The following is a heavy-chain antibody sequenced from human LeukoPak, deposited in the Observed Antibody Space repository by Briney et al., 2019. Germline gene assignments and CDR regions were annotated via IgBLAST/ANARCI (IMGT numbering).Heavy chain of an antibody. CDR1: GFTFHTYA. Sequence: GGSLRLSCAPSGFTFHTYAMSWVRQAPGKGLEWVSAISGGGAIYYADSVKGRFTISRDNSKNTLYLQMNSLRAEDTALYYCAKYRGYSGYETIDYWGQGTLVTVSS. CDR2: ISGGGAI. V-gene: IGHV3-23*01. CDR3: AKYRGYSGYETIDY. J-gene: IGHJ4*02. D-gene: IGHD5-12*01.